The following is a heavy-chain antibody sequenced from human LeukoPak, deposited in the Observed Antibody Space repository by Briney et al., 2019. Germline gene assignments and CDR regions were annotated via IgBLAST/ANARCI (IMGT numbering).Heavy chain of an antibody. V-gene: IGHV3-23*01. CDR2: VSGSGGDK. D-gene: IGHD6-19*01. CDR1: GFTFSSYP. CDR3: ATSSGWYPKYFDY. J-gene: IGHJ4*02. Sequence: GGSLRPSCAASGFTFSSYPMNWVRQAPGKGLEWVSGVSGSGGDKYSADSLKGRFTISRDNSKNTLYLQMNSLRAEDTALYYCATSSGWYPKYFDYWGQGTLVTVSS.